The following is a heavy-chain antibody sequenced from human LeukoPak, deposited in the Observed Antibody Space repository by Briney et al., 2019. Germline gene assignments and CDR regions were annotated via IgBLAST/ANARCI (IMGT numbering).Heavy chain of an antibody. Sequence: GGLLRLSCAASGFTFSSYWMHWVRQAPGKGLVWVSRINTDGSSTSYADSVKGRFTISRDNAKNTLYLHMNSLRAEDTAVYYCARFGWVPPTHFDYWGQGTLVTVSS. J-gene: IGHJ4*02. V-gene: IGHV3-74*01. CDR3: ARFGWVPPTHFDY. CDR1: GFTFSSYW. CDR2: INTDGSST. D-gene: IGHD3-10*01.